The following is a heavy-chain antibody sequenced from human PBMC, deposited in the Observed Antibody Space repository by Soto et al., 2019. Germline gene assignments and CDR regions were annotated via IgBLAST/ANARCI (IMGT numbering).Heavy chain of an antibody. V-gene: IGHV1-2*04. CDR3: ARDDGDGYTKFDY. J-gene: IGHJ4*02. CDR1: GYTFTGYY. Sequence: ASVKVSCKASGYTFTGYYMHWVRQAPGQGLEWMGWINPNSGGTNYAQKFQGWVTMTRDTSISTAYMELSRLRSDDTAVYYCARDDGDGYTKFDYWGQGTLVTVSS. D-gene: IGHD5-12*01. CDR2: INPNSGGT.